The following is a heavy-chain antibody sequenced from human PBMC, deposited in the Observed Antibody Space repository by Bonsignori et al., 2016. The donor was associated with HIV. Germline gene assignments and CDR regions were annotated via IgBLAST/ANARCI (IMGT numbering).Heavy chain of an antibody. CDR3: VRQDNWAFDI. J-gene: IGHJ3*02. CDR2: IYHSETP. Sequence: WIRQPPGKGLEWIGSIYHSETPNYTPSLQSRVTMSLDTSKNQLSLRLSSVTAADTAVYYCVRQDNWAFDIWGQGTMVTVSS. V-gene: IGHV4-38-2*01. D-gene: IGHD5-24*01.